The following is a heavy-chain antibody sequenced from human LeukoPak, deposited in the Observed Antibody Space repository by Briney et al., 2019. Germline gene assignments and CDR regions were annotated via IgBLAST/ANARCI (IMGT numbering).Heavy chain of an antibody. J-gene: IGHJ4*02. Sequence: GGSLRLSCAASGFTFSSYAMSWVRQAPGKGLEWVSSISAGGGNTNYAGSVKGRFTISRENPKNTLYLQMNSLRAEDTAVYYCAKEKYYGSDWGQGTLVTVSS. CDR3: AKEKYYGSD. V-gene: IGHV3-23*01. CDR2: ISAGGGNT. CDR1: GFTFSSYA. D-gene: IGHD3-10*01.